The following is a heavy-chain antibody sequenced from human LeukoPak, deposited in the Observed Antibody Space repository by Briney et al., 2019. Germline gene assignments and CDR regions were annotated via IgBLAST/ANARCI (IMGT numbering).Heavy chain of an antibody. J-gene: IGHJ6*02. CDR2: INSDGSST. CDR1: GFTFSSYW. Sequence: GGSLRLSCAASGFTFSSYWMHWVRQAPGKGLVWVSRINSDGSSTSYADSVKGRFTISRDNAMNTLYLQMNSLRAEDTAVYYCARMRVVAGTIGYGVDVWGQGTTVTVSS. CDR3: ARMRVVAGTIGYGVDV. D-gene: IGHD6-19*01. V-gene: IGHV3-74*01.